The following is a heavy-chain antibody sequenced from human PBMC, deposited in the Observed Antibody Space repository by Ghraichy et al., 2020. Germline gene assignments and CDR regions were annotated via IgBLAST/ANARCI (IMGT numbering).Heavy chain of an antibody. CDR3: ATDGPYYYGSGTPSDYRMDV. D-gene: IGHD3-10*01. CDR2: ISGSGINT. J-gene: IGHJ6*02. Sequence: GGSLRLSCAASGFTFSSYAMSWVRQAPGKGLEWVSAISGSGINTYYTDSVKGRFTISRDNSKNTLNLQMNSLRAEDTARYYCATDGPYYYGSGTPSDYRMDVWGQGTTVTVSS. CDR1: GFTFSSYA. V-gene: IGHV3-23*01.